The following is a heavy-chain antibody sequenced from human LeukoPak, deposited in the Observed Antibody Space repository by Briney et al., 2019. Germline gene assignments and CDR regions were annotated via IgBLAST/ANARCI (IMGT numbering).Heavy chain of an antibody. V-gene: IGHV3-53*01. Sequence: GGSLRLSCSSTGFTISTYYMSAARQAPGKGLEWVSIIYSGATTYYADSVRGRFTISRDTSKNTVSLQMNSLRAEDTSVYFCAVLVDQYHWNPDLWRRGILVTVSS. CDR3: AVLVDQYHWNPDL. D-gene: IGHD2-15*01. CDR1: GFTISTYY. CDR2: IYSGATT. J-gene: IGHJ2*01.